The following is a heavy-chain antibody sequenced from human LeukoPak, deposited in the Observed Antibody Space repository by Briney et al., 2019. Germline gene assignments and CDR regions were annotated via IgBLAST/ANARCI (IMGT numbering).Heavy chain of an antibody. CDR2: INPNSGGT. Sequence: ASVTVSCKASGYTFTGYYMHWVRQAPGQGLEWMGWINPNSGGTNYAQKFQGRVTMTRDTSISTAYMELSRLRSDDTAVYYCARAMSLGIAAAGTSGNDYWGQGTLVTVSS. CDR3: ARAMSLGIAAAGTSGNDY. CDR1: GYTFTGYY. D-gene: IGHD6-13*01. J-gene: IGHJ4*02. V-gene: IGHV1-2*02.